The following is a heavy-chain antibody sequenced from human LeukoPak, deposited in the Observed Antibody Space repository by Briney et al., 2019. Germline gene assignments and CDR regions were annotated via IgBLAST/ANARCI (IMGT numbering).Heavy chain of an antibody. J-gene: IGHJ4*02. CDR1: GFTFSNAW. D-gene: IGHD2-21*01. V-gene: IGHV3-15*01. CDR3: AKDGSVAYCGGDCKILDY. Sequence: PGGSLRLSCAASGFTFSNAWMSWVRQAPGKGLEWVGRIKSKTDGGTTDYAAPVKGRFTISRDDSKNTLYLQMNSLRAEDTAVYYCAKDGSVAYCGGDCKILDYWGQGTLVTVSS. CDR2: IKSKTDGGTT.